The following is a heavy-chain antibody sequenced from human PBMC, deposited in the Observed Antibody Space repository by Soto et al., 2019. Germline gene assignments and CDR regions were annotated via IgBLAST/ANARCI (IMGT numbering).Heavy chain of an antibody. J-gene: IGHJ6*02. V-gene: IGHV4-34*01. CDR3: ARCDYGYGMDV. CDR1: GGSFSGYY. CDR2: INHSGST. Sequence: SETLSLTCAVYGGSFSGYYWSWIRQPPGKGLEWIGEINHSGSTNYNPSLKSRVNIPVDTSKNQFSLKLSSVTAADTAVYYCARCDYGYGMDVWGQGTTVTVPS. D-gene: IGHD4-17*01.